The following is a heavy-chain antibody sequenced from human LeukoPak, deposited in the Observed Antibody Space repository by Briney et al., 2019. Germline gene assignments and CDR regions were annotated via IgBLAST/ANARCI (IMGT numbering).Heavy chain of an antibody. CDR1: GGSISSGTYF. CDR2: IFYNGKT. CDR3: ARHGHRLEYNSPGVDY. D-gene: IGHD6-6*01. J-gene: IGHJ4*02. V-gene: IGHV4-39*01. Sequence: KPSETLSLTCIVSGGSISSGTYFWGWIRQPPGKGLEWVGSIFYNGKTYYNPSLKGRVTISLDTSKNQFSLKLSSVTAADTALYYCARHGHRLEYNSPGVDYWGQGTLVTVSS.